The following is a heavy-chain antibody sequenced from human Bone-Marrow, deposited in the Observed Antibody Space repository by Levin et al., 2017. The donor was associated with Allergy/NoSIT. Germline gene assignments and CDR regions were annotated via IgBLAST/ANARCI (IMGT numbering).Heavy chain of an antibody. J-gene: IGHJ4*02. V-gene: IGHV3-30*04. CDR3: AREWDYSNYFEQ. CDR1: GFSFRSYP. D-gene: IGHD4-11*01. CDR2: ISDGEGNDK. Sequence: GESLKISCAASGFSFRSYPFHWVRQAPGKGLQWVAVISDGEGNDKDYADSVKGRFTISRDNSKDTLYLQMNNLTPDDTAIYYCAREWDYSNYFEQWGQGILVTVSS.